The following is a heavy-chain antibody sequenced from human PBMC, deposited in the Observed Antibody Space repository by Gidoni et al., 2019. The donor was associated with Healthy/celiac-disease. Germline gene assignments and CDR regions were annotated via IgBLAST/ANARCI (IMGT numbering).Heavy chain of an antibody. J-gene: IGHJ6*03. V-gene: IGHV4-30-2*01. D-gene: IGHD2-15*01. CDR3: ARGTRLQDYYYYMDV. CDR1: GGSIRSGGYS. Sequence: QLQLQESGSGLVKPSQTLSLTCAVSGGSIRSGGYSWSWIRQPPGKGLEWIGYIYHSGSTYYNPSIKSRVTISVDRSKNQFSLKLSSVTAADTAVYYCARGTRLQDYYYYMDVWGKGTTVTVSS. CDR2: IYHSGST.